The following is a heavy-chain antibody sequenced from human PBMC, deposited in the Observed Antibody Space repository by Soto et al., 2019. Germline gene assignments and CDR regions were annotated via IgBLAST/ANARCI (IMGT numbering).Heavy chain of an antibody. D-gene: IGHD1-26*01. CDR1: GCSISSYY. CDR3: ATSIVSADGLDY. CDR2: IYYSGST. V-gene: IGHV4-59*08. Sequence: QVQLQESGPGLVKPSETLSLTCTVSGCSISSYYWSWIRQPPGKGLEWIGYIYYSGSTKYNPSLKSRVTISVDTHKNQFARKLSSVPAADTAVYYCATSIVSADGLDYLGQGPLVTVSS. J-gene: IGHJ4*02.